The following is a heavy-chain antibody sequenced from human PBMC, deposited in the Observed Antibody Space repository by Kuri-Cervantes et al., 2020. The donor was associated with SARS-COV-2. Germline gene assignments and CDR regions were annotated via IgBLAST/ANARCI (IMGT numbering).Heavy chain of an antibody. V-gene: IGHV3-23*01. Sequence: GESLKISCAASGFTFSSYAMSWVRQAPGKGLEWVSAISGSGGSTYYADSVKGRFTISRDNAKNTLYLQMNSLRVEDTAVYYCARDISGLYFDYWGQGTLVTVSS. J-gene: IGHJ4*02. CDR1: GFTFSSYA. CDR2: ISGSGGST. D-gene: IGHD3-9*01. CDR3: ARDISGLYFDY.